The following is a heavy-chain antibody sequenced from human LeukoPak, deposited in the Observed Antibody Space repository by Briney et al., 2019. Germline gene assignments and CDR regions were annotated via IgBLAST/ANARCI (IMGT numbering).Heavy chain of an antibody. D-gene: IGHD3-10*01. CDR3: ARRITMVRGVIPFDNWFDP. V-gene: IGHV3-21*01. Sequence: TGGSLRLSCAASGFTFSSYSMNWVRQAPGKGLEWVSSISSSSSYIYYADSVKGRFTISRDNSKNTLYLQMNSLRAEDTAVYYCARRITMVRGVIPFDNWFDPWGQGTLVTVSS. J-gene: IGHJ5*02. CDR1: GFTFSSYS. CDR2: ISSSSSYI.